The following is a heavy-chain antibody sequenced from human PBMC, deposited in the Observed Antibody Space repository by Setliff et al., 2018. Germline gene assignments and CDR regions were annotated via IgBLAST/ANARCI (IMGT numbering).Heavy chain of an antibody. CDR2: ISSSSSYT. CDR3: ARDHVVDGLLFDS. V-gene: IGHV3-11*05. Sequence: PGGSLRLSCAASGFTFSDYYMSWIRQAPGKGLEWVSYISSSSSYTNYADSVKGRFTISRDNAKNSLYLQMNSLRAEDTAVYYCARDHVVDGLLFDSWGQGTLVTVSS. J-gene: IGHJ5*01. CDR1: GFTFSDYY. D-gene: IGHD2-2*01.